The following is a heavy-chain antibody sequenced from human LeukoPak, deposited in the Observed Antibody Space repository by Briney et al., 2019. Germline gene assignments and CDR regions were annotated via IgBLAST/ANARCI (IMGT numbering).Heavy chain of an antibody. V-gene: IGHV3-48*02. Sequence: GGSLRLSCAASGFIFSSYSMNWVRQAPGKGLEWVSYISSSSSTIYYADSVKGRFTISRDNAKNSLYGQMNSLRDEDTAVYFCASAGSGLYWGQGTLVTVSS. CDR3: ASAGSGLY. J-gene: IGHJ4*02. CDR2: ISSSSSTI. CDR1: GFIFSSYS. D-gene: IGHD6-19*01.